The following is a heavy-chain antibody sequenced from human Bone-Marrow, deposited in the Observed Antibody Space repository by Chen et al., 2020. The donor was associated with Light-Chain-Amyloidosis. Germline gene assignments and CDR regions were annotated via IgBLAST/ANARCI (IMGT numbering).Heavy chain of an antibody. J-gene: IGHJ3*02. D-gene: IGHD3-22*01. CDR1: GFSFSSYW. V-gene: IGHV3-74*02. Sequence: EVQLVESGGGLVQPGGCLRLSCAASGFSFSSYWMHWVSQAPGKGLVWVSRINTDGSTTTYADSVRGRFTISRDNAKNTLFLQMSSLRAEDTAIYYCVYDSHREAAFDIWGQGTMVTVSS. CDR2: INTDGSTT. CDR3: VYDSHREAAFDI.